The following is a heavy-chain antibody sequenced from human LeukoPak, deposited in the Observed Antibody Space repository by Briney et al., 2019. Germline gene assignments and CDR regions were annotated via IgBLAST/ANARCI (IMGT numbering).Heavy chain of an antibody. Sequence: SETLSLTCAVYGGSFSGYYWNWIRQPPGKGLEWIGEINHSGSTNYNPSLKSRVTISVDTSKNQFSLKLSSVTAADTAVYYCARYTNYYDSSGYAHAFDIWGQGTMVTVSS. D-gene: IGHD3-22*01. CDR1: GGSFSGYY. V-gene: IGHV4-34*01. J-gene: IGHJ3*02. CDR2: INHSGST. CDR3: ARYTNYYDSSGYAHAFDI.